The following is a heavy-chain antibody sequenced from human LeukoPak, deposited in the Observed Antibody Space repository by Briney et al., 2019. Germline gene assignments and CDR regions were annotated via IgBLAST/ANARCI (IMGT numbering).Heavy chain of an antibody. D-gene: IGHD3-10*01. Sequence: GGSLRLSCAASGFTFSNYAMSWVRQAPGKGLEWVSTFSGSGTTTYYADSVKGRFTISRDNSKNTLDLQMNSLTAEDTAVYYCARQMRSGSQLYHFVSWGERTLVTVSS. CDR2: FSGSGTTT. V-gene: IGHV3-23*01. J-gene: IGHJ4*02. CDR3: ARQMRSGSQLYHFVS. CDR1: GFTFSNYA.